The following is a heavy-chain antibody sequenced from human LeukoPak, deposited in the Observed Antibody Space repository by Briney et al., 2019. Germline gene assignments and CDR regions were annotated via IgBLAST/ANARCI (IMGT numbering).Heavy chain of an antibody. Sequence: GASVKVSCKASGYTFTSYYMHWVRQAPGQGLEWMGIINPSGGSTSYAQKFQGRVTMTRDMFTSTVYMELSSLRSEDTAVYYCARTANYYGAGRENWFDPWGQGTLVTVSS. CDR1: GYTFTSYY. J-gene: IGHJ5*02. CDR2: INPSGGST. D-gene: IGHD3-10*01. CDR3: ARTANYYGAGRENWFDP. V-gene: IGHV1-46*01.